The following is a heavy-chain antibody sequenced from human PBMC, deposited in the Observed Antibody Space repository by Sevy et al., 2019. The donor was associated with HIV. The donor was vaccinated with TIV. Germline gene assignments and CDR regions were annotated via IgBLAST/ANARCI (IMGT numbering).Heavy chain of an antibody. D-gene: IGHD2-8*01. CDR1: GFSISSYT. CDR2: ISYDERDI. CDR3: ARRDVNHQYLMDY. V-gene: IGHV3-30*03. J-gene: IGHJ4*02. Sequence: GGSLRLSCAASGFSISSYTMHWVRQAPGKGLEWLSYISYDERDIYYLDSVRGRFSVSRDISKRTLFLQMNDLRPEDTAVYYCARRDVNHQYLMDYWGQGILVTVSS.